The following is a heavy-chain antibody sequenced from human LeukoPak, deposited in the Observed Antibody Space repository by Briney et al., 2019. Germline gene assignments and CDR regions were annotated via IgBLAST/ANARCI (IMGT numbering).Heavy chain of an antibody. CDR1: GFTFSSYA. CDR3: AKVPVYGDQSDY. CDR2: IGGSGDNT. Sequence: PGGSLRLSCAASGFTFSSYAMSWVRQAPGKGLEWVSTIGGSGDNTYYADSMKGRFTISRDNSKNTLYLQVNSLRAEDTAVYYCAKVPVYGDQSDYWGQGTLVTVSS. V-gene: IGHV3-23*01. D-gene: IGHD4-17*01. J-gene: IGHJ4*02.